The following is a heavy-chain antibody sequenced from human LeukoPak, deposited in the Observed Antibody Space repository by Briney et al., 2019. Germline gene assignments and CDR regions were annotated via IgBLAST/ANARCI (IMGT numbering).Heavy chain of an antibody. V-gene: IGHV4-39*07. J-gene: IGHJ4*02. CDR1: GGSISSSSYY. CDR2: IYYSGST. CDR3: ASGRDAYKVGC. D-gene: IGHD5-24*01. Sequence: SETLSLTCTVSGGSISSSSYYWGWIRQPPGKGLEWIGSIYYSGSTYYNPSLKSRVTISVDASENQFSLHLTSVTAADTAFYYCASGRDAYKVGCWGQGTLVTVSS.